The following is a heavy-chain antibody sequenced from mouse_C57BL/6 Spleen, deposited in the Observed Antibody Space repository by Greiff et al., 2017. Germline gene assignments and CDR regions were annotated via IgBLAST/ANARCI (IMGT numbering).Heavy chain of an antibody. V-gene: IGHV1-81*01. D-gene: IGHD1-1*01. J-gene: IGHJ2*01. CDR3: ARRGITTDYFDY. CDR2: IYPRSGNT. CDR1: GYTFTSYG. Sequence: VQRVESGAELARPGASVKLSCKASGYTFTSYGISWVKQRTGQGLEWIGEIYPRSGNTYYNEKFKGKATLTADKSSSTAYMELRSLTSEDSAVYFCARRGITTDYFDYWGQGTTLTVSS.